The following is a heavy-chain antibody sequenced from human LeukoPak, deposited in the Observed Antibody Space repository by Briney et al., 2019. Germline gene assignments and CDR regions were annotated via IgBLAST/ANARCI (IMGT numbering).Heavy chain of an antibody. J-gene: IGHJ4*02. D-gene: IGHD1-26*01. V-gene: IGHV3-23*01. CDR3: AKGSEQWELYDY. CDR2: IVGNGVT. CDR1: GFTFNIYT. Sequence: GGSLRLYCAASGFTFNIYTMSWVRQAPGKGLEWVSAIVGNGVTFYTDSVKGRFTISRDNAKNTLYLQMNSLRAEDTAVYYCAKGSEQWELYDYWGQGTLVTVSS.